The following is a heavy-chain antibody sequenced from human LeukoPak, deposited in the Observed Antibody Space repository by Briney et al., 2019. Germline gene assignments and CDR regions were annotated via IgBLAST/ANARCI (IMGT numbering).Heavy chain of an antibody. CDR1: GFTFSTYW. CDR3: ARDTFVGYGSGSYYSY. Sequence: GGSLRLSCAASGFTFSTYWMSWVRQAPGKGLEWVANIKEDGSEKYYVDSVKGRFTISRDNAKNSLYLQMNSLRAEDTAVYYCARDTFVGYGSGSYYSYWGQGTLVTVSS. D-gene: IGHD3-10*01. J-gene: IGHJ4*02. CDR2: IKEDGSEK. V-gene: IGHV3-7*01.